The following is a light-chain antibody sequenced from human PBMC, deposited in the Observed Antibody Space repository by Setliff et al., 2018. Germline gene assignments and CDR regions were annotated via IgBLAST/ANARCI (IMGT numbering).Light chain of an antibody. J-gene: IGLJ3*02. Sequence: QSALTQPASVSGSPGQSITISCTGTSNDVGAYKYVSWYQQHPGKAPKLMIFDVSNRPSGVSNRFSGSKSGNTASLTISGLQAEDEADYYCCSYAGSYGVFGGGTKGTVL. CDR2: DVS. V-gene: IGLV2-14*03. CDR1: SNDVGAYKY. CDR3: CSYAGSYGV.